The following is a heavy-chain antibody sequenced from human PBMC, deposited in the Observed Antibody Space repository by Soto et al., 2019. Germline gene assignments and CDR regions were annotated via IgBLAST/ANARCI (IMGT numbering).Heavy chain of an antibody. J-gene: IGHJ4*02. Sequence: PGGSLRLSCVVSGFTFSNYWMSWVRQAPGKGLEWVANINQDGSEKYYIDSVKGRVTISRDNAKNSLYLQMNSLRAEDTAVYFCASRKSTMIYWAQGTLVTVSS. CDR2: INQDGSEK. D-gene: IGHD3-22*01. V-gene: IGHV3-7*01. CDR1: GFTFSNYW. CDR3: ASRKSTMIY.